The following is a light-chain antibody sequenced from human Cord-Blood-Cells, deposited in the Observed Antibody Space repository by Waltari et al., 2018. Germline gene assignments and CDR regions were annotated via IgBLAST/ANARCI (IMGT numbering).Light chain of an antibody. CDR2: DAS. CDR3: SSYTSSSTLV. J-gene: IGLJ3*02. CDR1: SRDVGCYNY. V-gene: IGLV2-14*03. Sequence: QSALTQPASVSGSPGQSITISCTGTSRDVGCYNYVSWYQQHPGKAPKLMIYDASNRPSGVSNRFSGSKSGNTASLTISGLQAEDEADYYCSSYTSSSTLVFGGGTKLTVL.